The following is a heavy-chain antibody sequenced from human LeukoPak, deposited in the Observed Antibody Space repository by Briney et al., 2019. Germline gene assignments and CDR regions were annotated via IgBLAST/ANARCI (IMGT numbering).Heavy chain of an antibody. D-gene: IGHD3-22*01. Sequence: GGSLRLSCAASGFTFSSYGMHWVRQAPGRGLEWVAFIRYDGSNKYYADSVKGRFTISRDNSKNTLYLQINSLRAEDTAVYYCARDRRIDFSSGYPDYWGQGTLVTVSS. V-gene: IGHV3-30*02. CDR2: IRYDGSNK. J-gene: IGHJ4*02. CDR1: GFTFSSYG. CDR3: ARDRRIDFSSGYPDY.